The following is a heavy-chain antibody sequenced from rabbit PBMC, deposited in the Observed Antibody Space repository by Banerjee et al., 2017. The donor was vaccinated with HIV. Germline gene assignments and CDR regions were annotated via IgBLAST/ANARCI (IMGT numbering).Heavy chain of an antibody. Sequence: QEQLVEYGGDLVQPEGSLTLTCKASGFTISSSYCICWVRQAPGKGLEWIGCTNTGSGITYYATWAKGRFTISKTSSTTVTLQMTGLTDADTATYFCARGYGGPVGYGYAVLWGPGTLVTVS. D-gene: IGHD6-1*01. CDR3: ARGYGGPVGYGYAVL. CDR1: GFTISSSYC. V-gene: IGHV1S45*01. CDR2: TNTGSGIT. J-gene: IGHJ4*01.